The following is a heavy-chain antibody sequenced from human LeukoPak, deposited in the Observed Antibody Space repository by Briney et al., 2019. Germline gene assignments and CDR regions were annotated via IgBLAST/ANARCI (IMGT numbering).Heavy chain of an antibody. CDR2: IDRHSGGT. CDR3: ARRYSYAYGYLDH. V-gene: IGHV1-2*02. Sequence: GASVKVSCKASGYTFTDDHLHRGRQAPGQGPEWMGGIDRHSGGTNYGQKFQGRVTLTGDTSISTAYMELSSMRSDDTAVYYCARRYSYAYGYLDHWGQGTLVTVSS. J-gene: IGHJ4*02. D-gene: IGHD3-16*01. CDR1: GYTFTDDH.